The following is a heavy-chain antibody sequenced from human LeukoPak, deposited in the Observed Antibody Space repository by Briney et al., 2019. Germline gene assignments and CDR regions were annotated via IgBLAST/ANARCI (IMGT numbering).Heavy chain of an antibody. J-gene: IGHJ4*02. D-gene: IGHD1-1*01. CDR2: ISYDGSNK. Sequence: PGGSLRLSCAASGFTFSSYAMHWVRQAPGKGLEWVAVISYDGSNKYYADSVKGRFTISRDNSKNTLYLQMNSLRAEDTAVYYCATETGPPLEYYFDYWDQGTLVTVSS. CDR3: ATETGPPLEYYFDY. CDR1: GFTFSSYA. V-gene: IGHV3-30-3*01.